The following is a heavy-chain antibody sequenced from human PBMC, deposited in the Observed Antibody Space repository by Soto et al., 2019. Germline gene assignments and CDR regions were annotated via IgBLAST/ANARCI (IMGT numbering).Heavy chain of an antibody. D-gene: IGHD2-21*02. CDR2: IKQDGSEK. CDR1: GFSFSGYW. J-gene: IGHJ4*02. CDR3: ARRLVTSTKYFDS. Sequence: GGSLRLSCAASGFSFSGYWMSWVRQAPGKGLEWVANIKQDGSEKYYVDSVRGRFSISRDNAKNSLYLQMSSLSAEDTAVYYCARRLVTSTKYFDSWGQGTLVTVSS. V-gene: IGHV3-7*01.